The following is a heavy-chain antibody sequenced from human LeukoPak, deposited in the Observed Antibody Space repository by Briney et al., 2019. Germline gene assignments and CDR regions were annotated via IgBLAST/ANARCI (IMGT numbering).Heavy chain of an antibody. CDR3: AKASGSSGWYEGMDV. V-gene: IGHV3-30*18. Sequence: GGSLRLSCAASGFTFSSYGMHWVRQAPGKGLEWVAAISYDGSNRYYADSVKGRFTISRDNSKNTLYLQMNSLRAEDTAVYYCAKASGSSGWYEGMDVWGQGTTVTVSS. D-gene: IGHD6-19*01. CDR1: GFTFSSYG. J-gene: IGHJ6*02. CDR2: ISYDGSNR.